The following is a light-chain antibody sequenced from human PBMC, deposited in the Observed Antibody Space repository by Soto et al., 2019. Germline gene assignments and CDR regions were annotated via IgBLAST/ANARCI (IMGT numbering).Light chain of an antibody. Sequence: EIVMTQSPATLSVSPGERATLSCRASQSVSSNFAWYQQKPGQAPRLLIYGASTMATGIPARFSGSGSWTEVSLTISSLQSEDRAVYYCQQYNSWPPLTFGGGTKVEIK. CDR1: QSVSSN. CDR3: QQYNSWPPLT. J-gene: IGKJ4*01. CDR2: GAS. V-gene: IGKV3-15*01.